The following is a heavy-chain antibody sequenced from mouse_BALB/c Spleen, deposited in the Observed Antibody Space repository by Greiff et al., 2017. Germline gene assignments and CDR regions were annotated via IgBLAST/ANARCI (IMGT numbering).Heavy chain of an antibody. CDR1: GFTFSDYY. D-gene: IGHD3-3*01. J-gene: IGHJ1*01. V-gene: IGHV5-4*02. CDR3: ARDREYFDV. CDR2: ISDGGSYT. Sequence: EVQLVESGGGLVKPGGSLKLSCAASGFTFSDYYMYWVRQTPEKRLEWVATISDGGSYTYYPDSVKGRFTISRDNAKNNLYLQMSSLESEDTAMYYGARDREYFDVWGAGTTVTVSA.